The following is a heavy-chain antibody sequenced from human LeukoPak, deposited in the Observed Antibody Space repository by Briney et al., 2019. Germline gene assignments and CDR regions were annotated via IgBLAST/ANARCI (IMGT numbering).Heavy chain of an antibody. CDR2: ISGSGGST. J-gene: IGHJ4*02. Sequence: GGSLRLSCAVSGITLSNYGMSWVRQAPGKGLEWVAGISGSGGSTNYADSVKGRFTISRDNPKNTLFLQMNSLRAEDTAVYFCAKRGVVIRVILVGFHREAYYFDSCGQGALVTVSS. D-gene: IGHD3-22*01. CDR1: GITLSNYG. CDR3: AKRGVVIRVILVGFHREAYYFDS. V-gene: IGHV3-23*01.